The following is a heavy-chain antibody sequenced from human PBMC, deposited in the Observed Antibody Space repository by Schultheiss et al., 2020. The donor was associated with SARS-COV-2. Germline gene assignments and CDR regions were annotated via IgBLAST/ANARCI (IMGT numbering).Heavy chain of an antibody. CDR2: IYYSGST. CDR3: AREARIMITFGEHYYGMDV. V-gene: IGHV4-39*07. Sequence: SETLSLTCTVSGGSISSSSYYWGWIRQPPGKGLEWIGSIYYSGSTYYNPSLKSRVTISVDTSKNQFSLKLSSVTAADTAVYYCAREARIMITFGEHYYGMDVWGQGTTVTVSS. J-gene: IGHJ6*02. D-gene: IGHD3-16*01. CDR1: GGSISSSSYY.